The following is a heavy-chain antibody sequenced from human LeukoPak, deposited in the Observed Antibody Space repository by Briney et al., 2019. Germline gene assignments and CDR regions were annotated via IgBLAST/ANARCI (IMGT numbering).Heavy chain of an antibody. CDR1: GFTFSSYS. Sequence: GGSLRLSCAASGFTFSSYSMNWVRQAPGKGLEWVSSISSSSSYIYYADSVKGRFTISRDNAKNSLYLQMNSLRAEDTAVYYCARGGYSSSWYEDYWGQGTLVNVSS. V-gene: IGHV3-21*01. D-gene: IGHD6-13*01. J-gene: IGHJ4*02. CDR2: ISSSSSYI. CDR3: ARGGYSSSWYEDY.